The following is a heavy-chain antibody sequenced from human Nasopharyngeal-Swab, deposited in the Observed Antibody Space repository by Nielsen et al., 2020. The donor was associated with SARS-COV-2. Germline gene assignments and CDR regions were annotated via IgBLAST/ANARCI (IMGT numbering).Heavy chain of an antibody. Sequence: SETLSLTCAVYGGSFSGYYWSWIRQPPGKGLEWIGEINHSGSTNYNPSLKSRVTISVDTSKNQFSLKLSSVTAADTVVYYCARHTANTEDWGQGTLVTVSS. CDR1: GGSFSGYY. D-gene: IGHD5-18*01. CDR3: ARHTANTED. J-gene: IGHJ4*02. CDR2: INHSGST. V-gene: IGHV4-34*01.